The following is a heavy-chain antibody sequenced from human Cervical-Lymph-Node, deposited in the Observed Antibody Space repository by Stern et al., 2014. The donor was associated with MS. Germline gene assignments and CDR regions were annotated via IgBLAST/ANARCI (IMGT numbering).Heavy chain of an antibody. CDR2: IYTSGTT. J-gene: IGHJ3*02. CDR1: GGSVSSGSYY. V-gene: IGHV4-61*02. CDR3: ARDALVDASDI. Sequence: QLQLQESGPGLVKPSQTLSLTCTVSGGSVSSGSYYWTWVRQPAGKGLEWIGRIYTSGTTNYNPSLKSRVSISLDTAKNQFSLKLSSVTAADTAVYFCARDALVDASDICGQGTMVTVSS. D-gene: IGHD6-13*01.